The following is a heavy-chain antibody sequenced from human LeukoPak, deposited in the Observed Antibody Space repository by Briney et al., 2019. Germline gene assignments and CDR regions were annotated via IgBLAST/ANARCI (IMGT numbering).Heavy chain of an antibody. CDR3: AKDSSGWLTRDY. V-gene: IGHV1-46*01. D-gene: IGHD6-19*01. Sequence: ASVKVSCKASGYTFTSYYMHWVRQAPGQGLEWMGIINPSGGSTSYAQKFQGRVTMTRDTSTSTVYMELSSLRSEDTAVYYCAKDSSGWLTRDYWGQGTLVTVSS. CDR2: INPSGGST. J-gene: IGHJ4*02. CDR1: GYTFTSYY.